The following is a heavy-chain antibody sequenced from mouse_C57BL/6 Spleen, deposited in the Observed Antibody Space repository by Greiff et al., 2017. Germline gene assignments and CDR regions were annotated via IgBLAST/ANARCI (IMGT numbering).Heavy chain of an antibody. D-gene: IGHD1-1*01. CDR1: GYAFTNYL. CDR3: ARDITTVVAKDYAMDY. CDR2: INPGSGGT. V-gene: IGHV1-54*01. Sequence: VQLQQSGAELVRPGTSVKVSCKASGYAFTNYLIEWVKQRPGQGLEWIGVINPGSGGTNYNEKFKGKATLTADKSSSTAYMQLSSLTSEDSAVYFCARDITTVVAKDYAMDYWGQGTSVTVSS. J-gene: IGHJ4*01.